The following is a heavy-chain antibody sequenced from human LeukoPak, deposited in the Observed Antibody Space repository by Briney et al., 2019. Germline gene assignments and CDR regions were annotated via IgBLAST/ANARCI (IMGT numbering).Heavy chain of an antibody. Sequence: ASVKVSCKAAGYTFTGYYMHWVRQAPGQGLEWMGWINPNSGGTNYAQKFQGRVTMTRDTSISTAYMDLSSLRSDDTAVYYCARGLDSGYDKGTYFFDNRGQGTLVTVSS. V-gene: IGHV1-2*02. CDR1: GYTFTGYY. CDR3: ARGLDSGYDKGTYFFDN. CDR2: INPNSGGT. D-gene: IGHD5-12*01. J-gene: IGHJ4*02.